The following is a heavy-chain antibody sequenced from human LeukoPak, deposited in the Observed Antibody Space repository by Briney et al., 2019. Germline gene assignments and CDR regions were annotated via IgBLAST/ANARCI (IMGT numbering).Heavy chain of an antibody. CDR3: ARDQSSDYGDYGDIDY. CDR2: ISSSSTYI. D-gene: IGHD4-17*01. Sequence: GGSLRLSCAASGFTFSSYNMNWVRQAPGKGLEWVSSISSSSTYIYYADSVKGRFTISRDNAKKSLHLHMNSLRAEDTAVYYCARDQSSDYGDYGDIDYWGPGTLVTVSS. J-gene: IGHJ4*02. V-gene: IGHV3-21*01. CDR1: GFTFSSYN.